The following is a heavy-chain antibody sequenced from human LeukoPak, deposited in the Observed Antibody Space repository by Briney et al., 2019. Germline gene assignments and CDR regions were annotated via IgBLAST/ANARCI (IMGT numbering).Heavy chain of an antibody. Sequence: SETLSLTCAVYGGSFSGYYWSWIRQPPGKGLEWIGYIYYSGSTNYNPSLKSRVTISVDTSKNQFSLKLSSVTAADTAVYYCAGAIRFYGDYENWFDPWGQGTLVTVSS. D-gene: IGHD4-17*01. CDR1: GGSFSGYY. V-gene: IGHV4-59*01. CDR3: AGAIRFYGDYENWFDP. CDR2: IYYSGST. J-gene: IGHJ5*02.